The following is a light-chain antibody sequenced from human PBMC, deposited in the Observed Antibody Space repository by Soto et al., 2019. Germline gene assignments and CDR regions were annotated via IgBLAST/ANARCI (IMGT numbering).Light chain of an antibody. V-gene: IGKV3-15*01. CDR1: QTVSSN. Sequence: VMTQSPPTLSVSQGERATLSCRASQTVSSNLAWYQQKPGQAPRLLIYDASTRATGIPARFSGSGSGTEFTLTLSSLQSEDSAVYLCKQYNNWRTFTIGCGIKVDIK. CDR3: KQYNNWRTFT. CDR2: DAS. J-gene: IGKJ3*01.